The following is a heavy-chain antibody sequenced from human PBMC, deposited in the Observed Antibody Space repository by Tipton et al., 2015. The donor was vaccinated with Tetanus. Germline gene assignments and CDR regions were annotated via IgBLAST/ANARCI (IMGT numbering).Heavy chain of an antibody. V-gene: IGHV4-59*01. D-gene: IGHD6-19*01. J-gene: IGHJ4*02. CDR1: GDSISSYY. Sequence: TLSLTCTVSGDSISSYYWSWIRQPPGKGLEWIGYIYYSGSTNYNPSLKSRVTISVDTSKNQFSLKLSSVTAADTAVYYCARDIGGSSGWFYYFDYWGQGTLVTVSS. CDR3: ARDIGGSSGWFYYFDY. CDR2: IYYSGST.